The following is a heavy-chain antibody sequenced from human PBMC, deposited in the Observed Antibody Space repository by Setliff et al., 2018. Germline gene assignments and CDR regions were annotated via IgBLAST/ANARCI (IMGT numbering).Heavy chain of an antibody. CDR2: IRSKAYGGTT. CDR3: TVAPGYCSGAPTGDIPNPLQSLP. CDR1: GFTFGDYA. Sequence: GGSLRLSCTASGFTFGDYAMSWVCQAPGKGLEWVGFIRSKAYGGTTEYAASVKGRFTISRDDSKSIAYLQMNSLKTEDTAVYYCTVAPGYCSGAPTGDIPNPLQSLPWG. D-gene: IGHD2-15*01. J-gene: IGHJ5*02. V-gene: IGHV3-49*04.